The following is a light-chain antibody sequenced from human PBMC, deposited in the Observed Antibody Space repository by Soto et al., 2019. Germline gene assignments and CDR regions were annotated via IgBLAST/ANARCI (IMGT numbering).Light chain of an antibody. CDR3: QQYSNWPLT. J-gene: IGKJ4*01. CDR2: DAS. V-gene: IGKV3-11*01. Sequence: EIVMTQSPATLSVSPGERATLSCRASQSVDSNLAWYQQNRGQAPRLLIYDASNRATGIPARFSGSGSGTDFTLTISSLEPEDFAVYYCQQYSNWPLTFGGGTKVEIK. CDR1: QSVDSN.